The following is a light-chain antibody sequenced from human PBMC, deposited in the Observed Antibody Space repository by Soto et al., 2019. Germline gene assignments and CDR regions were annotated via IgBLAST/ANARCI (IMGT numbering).Light chain of an antibody. J-gene: IGKJ1*01. V-gene: IGKV1-39*01. CDR1: QSISSY. CDR2: AAS. CDR3: QQSYSTPWT. Sequence: DIQMTQSPSSLSASLGDRVTITCRASQSISSYLIWYQQKPGKAPKLLIYAASSLQSGVPSRFSGSGSGTDFTLTISSLQPEDFATYYCQQSYSTPWTFGQGTKVDI.